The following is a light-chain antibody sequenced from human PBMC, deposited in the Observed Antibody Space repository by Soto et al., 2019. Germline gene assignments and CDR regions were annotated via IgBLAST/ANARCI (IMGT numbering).Light chain of an antibody. CDR1: QSVSSSY. J-gene: IGKJ1*01. Sequence: EIVLTQSPGTLSLSPGERATLSCRASQSVSSSYLAWYQQKPGQAPRLLIYGASNRATGIPASFSGSGSGTEFTLSISSLQSEDFAVYYCQQYNNWPRTFGQGTKVDI. V-gene: IGKV3-15*01. CDR2: GAS. CDR3: QQYNNWPRT.